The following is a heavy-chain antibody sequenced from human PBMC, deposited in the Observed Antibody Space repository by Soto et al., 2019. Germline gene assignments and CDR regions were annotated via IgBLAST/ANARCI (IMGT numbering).Heavy chain of an antibody. D-gene: IGHD6-19*01. Sequence: QLQLQESGPGLVKPSETLSLTCIVSGGSITRNNHYWGWIRQSPGKGLEWIGSILYSGSTNYNPSLKSRASLSVETSENQCSLKMSSVTAADTALYYCARLGSSGWYQGSYFDYWGQGTLVTVSS. CDR1: GGSITRNNHY. J-gene: IGHJ4*02. V-gene: IGHV4-39*01. CDR3: ARLGSSGWYQGSYFDY. CDR2: ILYSGST.